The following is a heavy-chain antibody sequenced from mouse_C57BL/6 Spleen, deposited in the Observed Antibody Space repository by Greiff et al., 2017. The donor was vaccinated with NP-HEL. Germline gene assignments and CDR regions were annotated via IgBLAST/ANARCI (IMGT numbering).Heavy chain of an antibody. CDR2: IYPGDGDT. CDR3: AREDDGYYGDY. Sequence: QVQLKQSGPELVKPGASVKISCKASGYAFSSSWMNWVKQRPGQGLEWIGRIYPGDGDTNYNGKFKGKATLTADKSSSTAYMQLSSLTSEDSAVYFCAREDDGYYGDYWGQGTTLTVSS. D-gene: IGHD2-3*01. CDR1: GYAFSSSW. J-gene: IGHJ2*01. V-gene: IGHV1-82*01.